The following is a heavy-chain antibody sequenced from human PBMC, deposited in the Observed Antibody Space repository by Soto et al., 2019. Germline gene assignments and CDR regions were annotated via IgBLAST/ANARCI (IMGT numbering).Heavy chain of an antibody. D-gene: IGHD2-21*01. J-gene: IGHJ6*02. CDR1: GYTFTSYD. Sequence: GASVKVSCKASGYTFTSYDINWVRQATGQGLEWIGWMNPNSGNTGYAQKFQGRVTMTRNTSISTAYMELSSLRSEDTAVYYCARGGSGDYYYYGMDVWGQGTTVTVSS. CDR2: MNPNSGNT. CDR3: ARGGSGDYYYYGMDV. V-gene: IGHV1-8*01.